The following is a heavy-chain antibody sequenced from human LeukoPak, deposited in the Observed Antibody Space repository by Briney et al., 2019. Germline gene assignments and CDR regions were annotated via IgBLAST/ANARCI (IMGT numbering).Heavy chain of an antibody. CDR1: GYSFTSYW. CDR3: ARIGYSYGTINWFDP. V-gene: IGHV5-51*01. Sequence: GESLKISCKGSGYSFTSYWIGWVRQMPGKGLEWMGIIYPGDSDTRYNPSFQGQVTISADKSISTAYLQWSSLKASDTAMYYCARIGYSYGTINWFDPWGQGTLVTVSS. D-gene: IGHD5-18*01. CDR2: IYPGDSDT. J-gene: IGHJ5*02.